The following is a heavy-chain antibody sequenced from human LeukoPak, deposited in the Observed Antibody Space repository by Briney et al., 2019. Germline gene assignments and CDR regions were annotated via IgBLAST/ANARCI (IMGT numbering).Heavy chain of an antibody. CDR2: IYYSGST. J-gene: IGHJ4*02. CDR3: ARDPGASYPPGRPFDY. Sequence: PSETLSLTCTVSGGSISSSSYYWGWLRQPPGKGLEWLGSIYYSGSTYYNPSLKSRVTISVDTSKNQLSLKLSSVTAADTAVYYCARDPGASYPPGRPFDYWGQGTLVTVSS. CDR1: GGSISSSSYY. V-gene: IGHV4-39*07. D-gene: IGHD1-26*01.